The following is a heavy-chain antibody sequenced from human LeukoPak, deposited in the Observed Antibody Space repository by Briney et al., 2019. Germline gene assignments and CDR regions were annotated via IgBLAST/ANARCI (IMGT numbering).Heavy chain of an antibody. V-gene: IGHV1-69*05. CDR1: GGTFSSYA. D-gene: IGHD2-2*03. CDR3: ARDLMDIVVVPAAMLYNWFDP. Sequence: ASVKVSCKASGGTFSSYAISWVRQAPGQGLEWMGGIIPIFGTANYAQKFQGRVTITTDESTSTAYMELRSLRSDDTAVYYCARDLMDIVVVPAAMLYNWFDPWGQGTLVTVSS. CDR2: IIPIFGTA. J-gene: IGHJ5*02.